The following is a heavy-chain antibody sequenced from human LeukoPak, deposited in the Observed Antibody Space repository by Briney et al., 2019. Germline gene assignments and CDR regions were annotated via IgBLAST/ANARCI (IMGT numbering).Heavy chain of an antibody. CDR3: VRGTGY. Sequence: GGSLRLSCSVSGFTFSTYVMHWVRQAPGKGLEYVSAISSNGDNTYYADSVKGRFPISRDNSNNTLYLQMSSLRADDTAVYYCVRGTGYWGQGTLVTVSS. J-gene: IGHJ4*02. CDR1: GFTFSTYV. V-gene: IGHV3-64D*06. CDR2: ISSNGDNT.